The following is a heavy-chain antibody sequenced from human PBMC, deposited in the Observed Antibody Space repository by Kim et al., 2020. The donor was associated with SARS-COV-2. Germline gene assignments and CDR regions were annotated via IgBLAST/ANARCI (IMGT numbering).Heavy chain of an antibody. J-gene: IGHJ4*01. CDR3: ARDPEGGSGSPSFDY. V-gene: IGHV3-30*04. CDR1: GFTFSSYA. CDR2: ISYDGSNK. D-gene: IGHD3-10*01. Sequence: GGSLRLSCAASGFTFSSYAMHWVRQAPGKGLEWVAVISYDGSNKYYADSVKGRFTISRDNSKNTLYLQMNSLRAEDTAVYYCARDPEGGSGSPSFDYWG.